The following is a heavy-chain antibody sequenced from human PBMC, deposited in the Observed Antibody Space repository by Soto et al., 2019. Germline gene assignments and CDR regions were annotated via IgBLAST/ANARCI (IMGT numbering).Heavy chain of an antibody. V-gene: IGHV1-2*02. J-gene: IGHJ4*02. Sequence: QVQLVQSGAEVKKPGASVKVSCKASGYTFTCYYMHWVRQAPGQGLEWMGWIYPNSGGTNDAQQFQGRVRLTRETSIRAAYVELIRLRAAVTAVYYCARGRTGNWGYWGQGTLVTVSS. CDR3: ARGRTGNWGY. CDR2: IYPNSGGT. CDR1: GYTFTCYY. D-gene: IGHD7-27*01.